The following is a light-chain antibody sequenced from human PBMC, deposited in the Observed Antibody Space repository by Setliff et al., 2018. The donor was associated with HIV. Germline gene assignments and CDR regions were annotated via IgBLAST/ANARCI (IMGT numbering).Light chain of an antibody. J-gene: IGLJ1*01. CDR1: SSDVGGYDY. Sequence: LTQPASVSGSPGQSITISCTGTSSDVGGYDYVSWYQLHPGKTPKLMIFEVSNRPSGVSYRFSGSKSGNTASLTISGLRPEDEGDYFCCSYTSTSARVFGTGTKVTV. V-gene: IGLV2-14*01. CDR3: CSYTSTSARV. CDR2: EVS.